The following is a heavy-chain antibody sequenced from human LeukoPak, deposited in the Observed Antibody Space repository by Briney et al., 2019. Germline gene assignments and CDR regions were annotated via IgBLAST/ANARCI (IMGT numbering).Heavy chain of an antibody. J-gene: IGHJ4*02. CDR2: IYRGGGT. V-gene: IGHV3-66*01. CDR3: GGCTYYSASVKGRFTISRDNSKNTLYLQMNSLRAEDTAVYYCARNYYDSSAYYYFDY. D-gene: IGHD3-10*01. Sequence: GGSLRLSCAASGFTVSSSYMNWVRQAPGKGLEWVSLIYRGGGTYYADSVKGRFTISRENSKKQLYLQMKSLRAEEKAVIYWGGCTYYSASVKGRFTISRDNSKNTLYLQMNSLRAEDTAVYYCARNYYDSSAYYYFDYWGQGTLVTVSS. CDR1: GFTVSSSY.